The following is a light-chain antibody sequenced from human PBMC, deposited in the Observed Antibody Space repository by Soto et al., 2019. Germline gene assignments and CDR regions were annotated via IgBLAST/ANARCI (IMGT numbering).Light chain of an antibody. Sequence: QSVLTQPPSLSGTPGQRVTISCSGSSSNIAGNTVHWYQHLPGTAPKLLIYINDQRPSGVPGRFSASTSGTSASLAISGLQSDDQADYYCPTWDDDLNAAVFGGATQLTA. CDR2: IND. CDR3: PTWDDDLNAAV. CDR1: SSNIAGNT. J-gene: IGLJ7*02. V-gene: IGLV1-44*01.